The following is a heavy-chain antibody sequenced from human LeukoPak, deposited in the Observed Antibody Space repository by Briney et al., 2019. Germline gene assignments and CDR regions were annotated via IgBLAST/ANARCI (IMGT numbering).Heavy chain of an antibody. CDR2: INHTGST. D-gene: IGHD4-17*01. CDR1: GGSITNNNW. Sequence: PSETLSLTCAVSGGSITNNNWWTWVRQPPGKGLEWIGEINHTGSTKYNPSLKSRVSISVDTSKNQFSLRLTSVTAADTAVYHCARVGYPTQRRVLSTVTIPTAGAFDIWGQGTLVTVSS. CDR3: ARVGYPTQRRVLSTVTIPTAGAFDI. V-gene: IGHV4-4*02. J-gene: IGHJ3*02.